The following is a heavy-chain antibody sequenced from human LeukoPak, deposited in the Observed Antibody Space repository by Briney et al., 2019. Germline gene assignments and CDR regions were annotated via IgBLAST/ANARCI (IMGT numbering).Heavy chain of an antibody. Sequence: PGGTLRLSCSASGFSFSTDGMSWVRQSPVKGLEWVSIIYSGGNTFYADSVKGRFTISRDNSKNTLYLQMTSLKAEDTGVYYCAREFDYGTLPGPYWGPGTLVIVSS. CDR1: GFSFSTDG. CDR2: IYSGGNT. V-gene: IGHV3-53*01. CDR3: AREFDYGTLPGPY. D-gene: IGHD3-9*01. J-gene: IGHJ4*02.